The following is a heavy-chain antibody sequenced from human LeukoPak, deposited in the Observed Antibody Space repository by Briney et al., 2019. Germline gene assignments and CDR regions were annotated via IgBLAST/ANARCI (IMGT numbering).Heavy chain of an antibody. CDR1: GFTFSSYG. J-gene: IGHJ6*03. CDR2: IRYDGSNK. V-gene: IGHV3-30*02. D-gene: IGHD6-19*01. CDR3: ARGRPFSGSSGWYRFRNYYYYMDV. Sequence: GGSLRLSCAASGFTFSSYGMHWVRQAPGKGLEWVAFIRYDGSNKYYADSVKGRFTISRDNSKNTLYLQMNSLRAEDTAVYYCARGRPFSGSSGWYRFRNYYYYMDVWGKGTTVTVSS.